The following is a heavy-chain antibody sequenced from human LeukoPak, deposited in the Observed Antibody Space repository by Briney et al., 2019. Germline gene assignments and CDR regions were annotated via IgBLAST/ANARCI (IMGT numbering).Heavy chain of an antibody. CDR3: AALDIVVVPAAPYGMDV. CDR1: GFTFTSSA. CDR2: IVVGSGNT. V-gene: IGHV1-58*02. Sequence: SVKVSCKASGFTFTSSAMQWVRQARGQRLEWLGWIVVGSGNTNYAQKFQERVTITRDMSTSTAYMELSSLRSEDTAVYYCAALDIVVVPAAPYGMDVWGQGTTVTVSS. J-gene: IGHJ6*02. D-gene: IGHD2-2*03.